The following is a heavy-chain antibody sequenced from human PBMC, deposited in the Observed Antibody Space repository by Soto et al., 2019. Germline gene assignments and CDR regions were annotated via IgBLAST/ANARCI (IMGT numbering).Heavy chain of an antibody. V-gene: IGHV1-18*01. CDR2: ISAYNGNT. D-gene: IGHD1-7*01. Sequence: ASVKVSCKAPGYTFTSYGISWVRQAPGQGLEWMGWISAYNGNTNYAQKLQGRVTMTTDTSTSTAYMELRSLRSGDTAVYYCARIFGGTSPFDYWGQGTLVTVSS. CDR3: ARIFGGTSPFDY. CDR1: GYTFTSYG. J-gene: IGHJ4*02.